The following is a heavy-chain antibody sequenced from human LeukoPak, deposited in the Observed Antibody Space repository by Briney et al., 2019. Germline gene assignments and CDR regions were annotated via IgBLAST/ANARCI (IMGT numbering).Heavy chain of an antibody. CDR2: IYYSGST. J-gene: IGHJ4*02. D-gene: IGHD3-3*01. Sequence: SETLSLTCTVSGGSISSSSYYLGWIRQPPGKGLEWIGSIYYSGSTYYNPSLKSRVTISVDTSKNQFSLKLSSVTAADTAVYYCARHGGITIFGVVINPPLFDYWGQGTLVTVSS. CDR1: GGSISSSSYY. CDR3: ARHGGITIFGVVINPPLFDY. V-gene: IGHV4-39*01.